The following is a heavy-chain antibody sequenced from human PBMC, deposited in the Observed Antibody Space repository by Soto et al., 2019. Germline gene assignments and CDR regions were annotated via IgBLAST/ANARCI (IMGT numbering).Heavy chain of an antibody. CDR1: GESFGGFY. V-gene: IGHV4-34*01. CDR2: ISQTETT. Sequence: LSLTCVVYGESFGGFYWSWVRQSPGKGLEWIGEISQTETTAYSPSLKSRVSISADTSKKQFSLTLTSVTAADTAVYYCVHSPNVAVEHWGHATLVPSPQ. CDR3: VHSPNVAVEH. D-gene: IGHD2-15*01. J-gene: IGHJ4*01.